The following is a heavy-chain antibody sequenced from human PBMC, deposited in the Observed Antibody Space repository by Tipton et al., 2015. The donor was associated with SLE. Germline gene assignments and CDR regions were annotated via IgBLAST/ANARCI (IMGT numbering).Heavy chain of an antibody. V-gene: IGHV4-4*07. J-gene: IGHJ4*02. CDR2: IYTSGST. D-gene: IGHD3-3*01. CDR3: ARVKSIFGVVIIDY. Sequence: GLVKPSETLSLTCTVSGGSISGYYWSWIRQPAGKGLEWIGRIYTSGSTNYNPSLKSRVTISVDTSKNQFSLKLSSVTAADTAVYYCARVKSIFGVVIIDYWGQGTLATVPS. CDR1: GGSISGYY.